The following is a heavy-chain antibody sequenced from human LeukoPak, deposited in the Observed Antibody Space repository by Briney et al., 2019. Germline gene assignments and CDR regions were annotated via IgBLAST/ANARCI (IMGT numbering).Heavy chain of an antibody. V-gene: IGHV5-51*01. J-gene: IGHJ6*03. Sequence: GESLKISCKTSGYSFTNYWIGWVRQMPGKGLERMGIIYPGDSDTQYSPSFQGQVTISVDESISTAYLQWSSLKASDTATYYCARHEVGGDSSSGYEFYYYMDVWGKGTTVTVSS. CDR1: GYSFTNYW. CDR2: IYPGDSDT. D-gene: IGHD3-3*01. CDR3: ARHEVGGDSSSGYEFYYYMDV.